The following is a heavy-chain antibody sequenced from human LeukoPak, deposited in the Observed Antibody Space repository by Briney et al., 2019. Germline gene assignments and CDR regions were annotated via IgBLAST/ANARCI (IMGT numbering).Heavy chain of an antibody. CDR3: TRPYYYDSSGSPDY. V-gene: IGHV4-34*01. D-gene: IGHD3-22*01. CDR2: INHSGST. J-gene: IGHJ4*02. CDR1: GGSFSGYY. Sequence: SETLSLTCAVYGGSFSGYYWSWIRQPPGKGLEWIGEINHSGSTNYNPSLKSRVTISVDTSKNQFSLKLSSVTATDTAVYYCTRPYYYDSSGSPDYWGQGTLVTVSS.